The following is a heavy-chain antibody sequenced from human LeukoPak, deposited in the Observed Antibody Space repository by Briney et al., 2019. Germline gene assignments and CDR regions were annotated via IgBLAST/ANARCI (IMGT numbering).Heavy chain of an antibody. J-gene: IGHJ5*02. CDR2: IYYSGTT. D-gene: IGHD5-24*01. CDR1: GSSISSCY. Sequence: SETLSLTCIVSGSSISSCYCSWLWQPPGKGLEWIGHIYYSGTTNYNPSLKSRVTISVDTSKTQFSLKLTSVTAADTAVFSSARSRGGNNADTWGQGTLVTVSS. V-gene: IGHV4-59*01. CDR3: ARSRGGNNADT.